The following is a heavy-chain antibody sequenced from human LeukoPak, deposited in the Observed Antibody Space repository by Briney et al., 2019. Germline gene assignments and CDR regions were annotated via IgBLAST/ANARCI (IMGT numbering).Heavy chain of an antibody. J-gene: IGHJ6*03. Sequence: PSETLSFTCTVSGGSISNYYWSWIRQPAGKGLESIGRIYTSGTTNYNPSLKSRVTMSVDTSKNQFSLKLSSVTAADTAVYFCARGGSRYYHYYMDVWGKGTTVTVSS. CDR3: ARGGSRYYHYYMDV. CDR1: GGSISNYY. V-gene: IGHV4-4*07. CDR2: IYTSGTT.